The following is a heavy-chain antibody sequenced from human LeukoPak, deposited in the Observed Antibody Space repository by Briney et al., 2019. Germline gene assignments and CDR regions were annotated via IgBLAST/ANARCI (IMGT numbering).Heavy chain of an antibody. CDR2: IYYSGST. J-gene: IGHJ5*02. CDR1: GGSISSYY. Sequence: SESLSLTCTVSGGSISSYYWSWIRQPPGKGLEWIGYIYYSGSTNYNPSLKSRVTISVDTSKNQFSLKLSSVTAADTAVYYCARVGDIVVVPAANPVSTWFDPWGQGTLVTVSS. D-gene: IGHD2-2*01. V-gene: IGHV4-59*01. CDR3: ARVGDIVVVPAANPVSTWFDP.